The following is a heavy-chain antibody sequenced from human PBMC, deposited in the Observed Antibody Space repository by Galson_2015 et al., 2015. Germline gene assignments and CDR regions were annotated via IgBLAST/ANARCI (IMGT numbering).Heavy chain of an antibody. CDR2: IITHNGYA. V-gene: IGHV1-18*04. Sequence: QSGAEVKNPGASVKVSCKASGYTFTHYGLSWVRQAPGQGPEWMGWIITHNGYANYAQKFQGRVSMTTDPSTSTAYMELRSLTSDDTTVYYCARDYSDSGPFPHYWGQGTLVTVSS. D-gene: IGHD3-22*01. CDR1: GYTFTHYG. CDR3: ARDYSDSGPFPHY. J-gene: IGHJ4*02.